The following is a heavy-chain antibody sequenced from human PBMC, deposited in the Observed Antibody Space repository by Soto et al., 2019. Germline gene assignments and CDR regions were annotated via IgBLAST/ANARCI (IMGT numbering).Heavy chain of an antibody. CDR2: IYSGGST. Sequence: EVQLVETGGGLIQPGGSLRLSCAASGFTVSSNYMSWVRQAPGKGLEWVSVIYSGGSTYYADSVKGRFTISRDNSKNTLYLQMNSLRAEDTAVYYCARAPGGSSWVYWYFDLWGRGTLVTVSS. CDR1: GFTVSSNY. CDR3: ARAPGGSSWVYWYFDL. D-gene: IGHD6-13*01. V-gene: IGHV3-53*02. J-gene: IGHJ2*01.